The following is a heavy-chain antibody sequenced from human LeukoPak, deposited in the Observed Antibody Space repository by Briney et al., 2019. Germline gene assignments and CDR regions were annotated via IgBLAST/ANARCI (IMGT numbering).Heavy chain of an antibody. CDR3: AKDGYYYDSSGDY. CDR1: GFTFSSYA. Sequence: GGSLRLSCAASGFTFSSYAMSWVRQAPGKGLEWVSAISGSGGSTYYADSVKGRFTISRDNSKNTLYLQMNSLRAEDTAAYYCAKDGYYYDSSGDYWGQGTLVTVSS. D-gene: IGHD3-22*01. V-gene: IGHV3-23*01. CDR2: ISGSGGST. J-gene: IGHJ4*02.